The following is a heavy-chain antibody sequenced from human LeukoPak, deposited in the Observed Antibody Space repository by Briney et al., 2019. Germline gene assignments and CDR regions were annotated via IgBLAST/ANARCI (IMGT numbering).Heavy chain of an antibody. CDR2: LSYGGTNK. V-gene: IGHV3-30-3*01. J-gene: IGHJ3*01. CDR3: ARDRSGYANDAFDF. Sequence: GGSLRLSCAASGFTFSDYAMHWVRQAPGKGLEWVAVLSYGGTNKYYADSVKGRFTISRDNPKNTMFLQMNSLRAEDTAVYHCARDRSGYANDAFDFWGQGTMVTVSS. CDR1: GFTFSDYA. D-gene: IGHD3-3*01.